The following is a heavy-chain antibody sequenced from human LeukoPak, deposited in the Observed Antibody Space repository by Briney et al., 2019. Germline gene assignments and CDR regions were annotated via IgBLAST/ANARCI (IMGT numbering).Heavy chain of an antibody. CDR1: GFTVSSNY. Sequence: GGSLRLSCAASGFTVSSNYMSWVRQAPGKGLEWVPVIYSGGSTYYADSVKGRFTISRDNSKNTLYLQMNSLRAEDTAVYYCARGSRITIFGVVHYYMDVWGKGTTVTVSS. D-gene: IGHD3-3*01. V-gene: IGHV3-66*02. J-gene: IGHJ6*03. CDR3: ARGSRITIFGVVHYYMDV. CDR2: IYSGGST.